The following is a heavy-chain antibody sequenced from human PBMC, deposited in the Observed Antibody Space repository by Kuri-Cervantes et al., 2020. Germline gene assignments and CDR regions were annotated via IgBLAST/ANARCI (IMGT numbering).Heavy chain of an antibody. D-gene: IGHD3-16*01. CDR3: ARQYYDYVWGSYPWTEINWFDP. CDR1: GFTFSTFA. J-gene: IGHJ5*02. V-gene: IGHV3-30-3*01. CDR2: ISHDGSSD. Sequence: GGSLRLSCAASGFTFSTFAMHWVRQAPGEGLEWVVVISHDGSSDFYADSVKGRFTISRDNSKNTLYLQMNSLRAEDTAVYYCARQYYDYVWGSYPWTEINWFDPWGQGTLVTVSS.